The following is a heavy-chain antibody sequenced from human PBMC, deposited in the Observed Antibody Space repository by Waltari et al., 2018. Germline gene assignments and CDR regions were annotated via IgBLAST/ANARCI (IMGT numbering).Heavy chain of an antibody. CDR2: IEYSGRT. V-gene: IGHV4-59*01. J-gene: IGHJ4*02. CDR3: ARDRRRYFDY. Sequence: QVQLQESGPGLVKPSETLSLTCTVSGGSISSSYWGRIRQPPGKGLSGIGNIEYSGRTTYTPAPKRRVTISVDTSKNQFSLKLSSVTAADTAVYYCARDRRRYFDYWGQGTLVTVSS. CDR1: GGSISSSY.